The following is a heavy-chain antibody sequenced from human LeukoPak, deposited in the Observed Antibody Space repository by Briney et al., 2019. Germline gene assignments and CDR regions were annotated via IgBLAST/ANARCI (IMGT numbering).Heavy chain of an antibody. J-gene: IGHJ4*02. V-gene: IGHV1-2*02. D-gene: IGHD6-13*01. CDR1: GYTFTGYY. CDR2: INPNSGCT. CDR3: ARIFGSSWYPFFDY. Sequence: ASVKVSCKASGYTFTGYYMHWVRQAPGQGLEWMGWINPNSGCTNYAQKFQGRVTMTRDTSISTAYMELSRLRSDDTAVYYCARIFGSSWYPFFDYWGQGTLVTVSS.